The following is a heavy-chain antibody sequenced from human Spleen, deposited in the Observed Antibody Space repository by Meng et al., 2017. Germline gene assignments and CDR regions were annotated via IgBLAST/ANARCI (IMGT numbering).Heavy chain of an antibody. CDR2: ISSSSSYI. V-gene: IGHV3-21*01. CDR3: ARDNQLKCYDFWSGSVRVGFDP. J-gene: IGHJ5*02. Sequence: GESLKISCAASGFTFSRYSMNWVRQAPGKGLEWVATISSSSSYIYYADSVKGRFTISRDNAKNSLYLQMNSLRAEDTAVYYCARDNQLKCYDFWSGSVRVGFDPWGQGTLVTVSS. D-gene: IGHD3-3*01. CDR1: GFTFSRYS.